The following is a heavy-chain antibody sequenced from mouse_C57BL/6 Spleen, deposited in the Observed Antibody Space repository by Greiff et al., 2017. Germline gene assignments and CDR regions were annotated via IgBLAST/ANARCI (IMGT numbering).Heavy chain of an antibody. V-gene: IGHV1-42*01. CDR1: GYSFTGYY. CDR2: INPSTGGT. Sequence: VQLQQSGPELVKPGASVKISCKASGYSFTGYYMNWVKQSPEKSLEWIGEINPSTGGTTYNQKFQAKATLTVDKSSSTAYMQLKSLTSEDSAVYYCARMEGDYWGQGTSVTVSS. CDR3: ARMEGDY. J-gene: IGHJ4*01.